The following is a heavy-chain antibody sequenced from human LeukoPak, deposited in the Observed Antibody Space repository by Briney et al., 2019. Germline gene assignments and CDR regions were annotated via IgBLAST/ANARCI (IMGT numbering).Heavy chain of an antibody. D-gene: IGHD5-12*01. Sequence: PGGSLRLSCAASGFTFSSYEMNWVRQAPGKGLEWVSYISSSGSTIYYADSVKGRFTISRDNAKNSLYLQMNSLRAEDRAVYYCARRRLDYFYYYDMDVWGQGTTVTVSS. CDR1: GFTFSSYE. V-gene: IGHV3-48*03. J-gene: IGHJ6*02. CDR2: ISSSGSTI. CDR3: ARRRLDYFYYYDMDV.